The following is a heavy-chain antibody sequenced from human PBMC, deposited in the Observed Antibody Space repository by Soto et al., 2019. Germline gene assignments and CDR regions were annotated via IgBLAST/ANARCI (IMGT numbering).Heavy chain of an antibody. CDR3: ARDPEGWSSFDY. D-gene: IGHD6-19*01. V-gene: IGHV4-31*03. CDR2: IYYSGST. Sequence: SETLSLTCTVSGGSISSGGYYWSWIRQHPGKGLEWIGYIYYSGSTYYNPSLKSRVTISVDTSKNQFSLKLSSVTAADTAVYYCARDPEGWSSFDYWGQGTLVTVSS. J-gene: IGHJ4*02. CDR1: GGSISSGGYY.